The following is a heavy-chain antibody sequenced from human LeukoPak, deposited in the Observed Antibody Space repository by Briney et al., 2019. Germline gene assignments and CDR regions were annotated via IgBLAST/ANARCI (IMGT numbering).Heavy chain of an antibody. Sequence: PSETLSLTCTVSGGSISSYYWSWIRQPAGKGLEWIGRIYTSGSTSYNPSLKSRVTMSVDTSKNQFSLKLSSVIAADTAVYYCARDYRDIVVVPAAILYYYYMDVWGKGTTVTVSS. CDR3: ARDYRDIVVVPAAILYYYYMDV. J-gene: IGHJ6*03. CDR1: GGSISSYY. V-gene: IGHV4-4*07. CDR2: IYTSGST. D-gene: IGHD2-2*02.